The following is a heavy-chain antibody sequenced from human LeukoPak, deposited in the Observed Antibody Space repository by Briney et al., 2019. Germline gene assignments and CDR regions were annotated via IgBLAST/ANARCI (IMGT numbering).Heavy chain of an antibody. CDR3: TRRGNIVGATTGFDY. CDR1: GFTFSGSA. V-gene: IGHV3-73*01. J-gene: IGHJ4*02. CDR2: IRSKGDNYAA. Sequence: TGGSLRLSCAAPGFTFSGSAIHWVRQASGKGLQWVGRIRSKGDNYAAAYSASAKGRFTITRDDSKNTAYLEMNSLKTEDTAVYYCTRRGNIVGATTGFDYWGQGTQVTVSS. D-gene: IGHD1-26*01.